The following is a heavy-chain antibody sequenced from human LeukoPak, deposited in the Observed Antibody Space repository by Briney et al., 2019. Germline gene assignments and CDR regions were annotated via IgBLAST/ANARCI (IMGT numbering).Heavy chain of an antibody. CDR2: INSDGSST. V-gene: IGHV3-74*01. J-gene: IGHJ6*02. CDR3: AREFVTYYYVMDV. D-gene: IGHD2-21*01. Sequence: GGSLRLSCAASGFTFSTYWMHWVRQAPGKGLVWVSRINSDGSSTSYADAVEGRFTISRDNAKNTLYLQMNSLRAEDTAVYYCAREFVTYYYVMDVWGQGTTVTVSS. CDR1: GFTFSTYW.